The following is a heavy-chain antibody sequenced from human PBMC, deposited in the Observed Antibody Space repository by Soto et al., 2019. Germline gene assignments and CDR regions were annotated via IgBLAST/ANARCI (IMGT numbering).Heavy chain of an antibody. CDR2: MYYSGST. J-gene: IGHJ5*02. V-gene: IGHV4-31*11. CDR3: ARGGVLRFLKWFPGGWLDP. CDR1: GDSIGTDGYY. Sequence: QVQLQESGPGLVKPSHTLSLTCAVSGDSIGTDGYYWSWIRQVPGKGPEWIGHMYYSGSTSYNPSLKSRVTISGDTSKNQFSLSLTSVTAADTAVYFCARGGVLRFLKWFPGGWLDPWGQGTLVSVSS. D-gene: IGHD3-3*01.